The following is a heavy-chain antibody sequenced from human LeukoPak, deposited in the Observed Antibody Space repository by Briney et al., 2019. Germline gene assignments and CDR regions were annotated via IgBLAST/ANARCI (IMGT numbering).Heavy chain of an antibody. V-gene: IGHV4-34*01. J-gene: IGHJ4*02. D-gene: IGHD2-15*01. Sequence: SETLSLTCAVYGGSFSGYYWSWIRQPPGKGLEWIGEINHSGSTNYNPSLKSRVTISVDASKNQFSLKLSSVTAADTAVYYCARALLGYCSGGSCYAHGYWGQGTLVTVSS. CDR2: INHSGST. CDR1: GGSFSGYY. CDR3: ARALLGYCSGGSCYAHGY.